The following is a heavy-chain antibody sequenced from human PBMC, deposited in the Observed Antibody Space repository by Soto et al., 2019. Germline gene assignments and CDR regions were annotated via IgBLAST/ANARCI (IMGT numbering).Heavy chain of an antibody. V-gene: IGHV5-51*01. CDR2: IYPGDSDT. D-gene: IGHD3-22*01. CDR3: ATRSKSGFYPYYFDY. Sequence: PGESLKISCKGFGYSFSTYWIGWVRQMPGKGLEWMGIIYPGDSDTRYSPSFQGQVTISADKSITAAYLQWSSLKASDTAMYYCATRSKSGFYPYYFDYWAQGTLVTVSS. CDR1: GYSFSTYW. J-gene: IGHJ4*02.